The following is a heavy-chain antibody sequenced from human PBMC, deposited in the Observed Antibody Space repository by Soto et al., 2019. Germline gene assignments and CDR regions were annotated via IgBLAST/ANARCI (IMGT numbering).Heavy chain of an antibody. CDR2: IDPSDSYT. CDR3: ARLYADYYDSSGQNAFDI. D-gene: IGHD3-22*01. J-gene: IGHJ3*02. CDR1: GYSFTSYW. Sequence: GESLKISCKGSGYSFTSYWISWVCQMPGKGLEWMGRIDPSDSYTNYSPSFQGHVTISADKSISTAYLQWSSLKASDTAMYYCARLYADYYDSSGQNAFDIWGQGTMVTVSS. V-gene: IGHV5-10-1*01.